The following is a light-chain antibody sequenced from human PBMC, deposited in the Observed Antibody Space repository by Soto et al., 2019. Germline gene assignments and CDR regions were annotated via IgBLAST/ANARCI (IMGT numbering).Light chain of an antibody. J-gene: IGLJ2*01. V-gene: IGLV2-8*01. CDR2: EVV. CDR3: SSYGSDNNVV. CDR1: SSDVGGYNY. Sequence: QSALTQPPSASGSPGQSVTISCTGTSSDVGGYNYVSWYQQHPGAAPKLMIYEVVKRPSGVPDRFSGSKSGNTASLTVSGLQAEDESDYYCSSYGSDNNVVFGGGTQLTVL.